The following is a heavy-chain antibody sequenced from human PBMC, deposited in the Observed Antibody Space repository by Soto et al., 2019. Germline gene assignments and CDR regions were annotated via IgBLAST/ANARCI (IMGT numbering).Heavy chain of an antibody. CDR2: INPHGGGA. V-gene: IGHV1-2*02. D-gene: IGHD2-8*01. CDR3: AKDRVRTPNGADSFDV. Sequence: QVQLVQSGAEVKKPGASVKVSCKASGYAFGAYYIYWVRQAPGQGLEWMGYINPHGGGARYGQEFRDRLTITTDTPKDTAYMELRSLTSDDTAIYYCAKDRVRTPNGADSFDVWGQGTSVTVS. CDR1: GYAFGAYY. J-gene: IGHJ3*01.